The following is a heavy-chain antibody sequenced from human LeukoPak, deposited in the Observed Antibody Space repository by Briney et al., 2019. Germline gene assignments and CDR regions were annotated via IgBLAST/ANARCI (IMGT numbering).Heavy chain of an antibody. D-gene: IGHD2-21*02. V-gene: IGHV3-23*01. CDR1: GFTFSSYG. CDR3: AKEVRLAYCGGDCYDDY. Sequence: PGGSLRLSCAASGFTFSSYGMSWVRQAPGKGLEWVSAISGSGGSTYYADSVKGRFTISRDNSRNTLYLQMNSLRAEDTAVYYCAKEVRLAYCGGDCYDDYWGQGTLVTVSS. J-gene: IGHJ4*02. CDR2: ISGSGGST.